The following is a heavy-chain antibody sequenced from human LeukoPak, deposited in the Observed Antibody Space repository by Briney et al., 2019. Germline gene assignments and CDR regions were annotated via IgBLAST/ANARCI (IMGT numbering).Heavy chain of an antibody. J-gene: IGHJ3*02. CDR1: GGSVSSESYH. CDR3: ARGVGGVREGFDI. V-gene: IGHV4-61*01. CDR2: IFNSGSS. Sequence: SETLSLTCTVSGGSVSSESYHWSWIRQPPGKGLEWIAYIFNSGSSNYSPSLKSRVTISVDTSKNQSSLKLNSVTAADTAQYHCARGVGGVREGFDIWGQGTMVTVSS. D-gene: IGHD3-16*01.